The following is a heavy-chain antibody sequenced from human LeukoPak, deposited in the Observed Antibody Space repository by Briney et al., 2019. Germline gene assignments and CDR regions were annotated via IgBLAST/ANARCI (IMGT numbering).Heavy chain of an antibody. CDR3: ARDSKAAAGAYFDY. CDR1: CGSISSGGYY. CDR2: IYYSGST. J-gene: IGHJ4*02. D-gene: IGHD6-13*01. V-gene: IGHV4-31*03. Sequence: SETLSLTCTVSCGSISSGGYYWSWIRRHRGKGLEWIGYIYYSGSTYYNPSLKSRVTISVDTSKNQFSLKLSSVTAADTAVYYSARDSKAAAGAYFDYWGQGTLVTVSS.